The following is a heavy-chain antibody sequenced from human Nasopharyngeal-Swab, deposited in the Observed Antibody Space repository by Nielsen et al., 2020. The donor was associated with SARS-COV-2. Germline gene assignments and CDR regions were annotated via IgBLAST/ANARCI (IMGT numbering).Heavy chain of an antibody. CDR3: AKATVTHDAFDI. V-gene: IGHV3-9*01. Sequence: SLKISCAASGFTFDDYAMHWVRQAPGKGLEWVSDISWNSGSIGYADSVKGRFTISRDNAKNSLYLQMNSLRAEDTALYYCAKATVTHDAFDIWGQGTMVTVSS. D-gene: IGHD4-17*01. J-gene: IGHJ3*02. CDR1: GFTFDDYA. CDR2: ISWNSGSI.